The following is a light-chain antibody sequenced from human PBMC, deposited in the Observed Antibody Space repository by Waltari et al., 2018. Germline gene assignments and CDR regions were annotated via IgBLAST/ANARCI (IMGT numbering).Light chain of an antibody. Sequence: DIQMTQSPSSLSASVGDRVPITCQASQGISNYLNWYQHKPGKAPKLLIFDASNLQTGVPSRFSGSGSGTDFTFTISSLQPEDIATYYCQQYDNLPRTFGQGTKLEIK. CDR2: DAS. CDR3: QQYDNLPRT. V-gene: IGKV1-33*01. J-gene: IGKJ2*01. CDR1: QGISNY.